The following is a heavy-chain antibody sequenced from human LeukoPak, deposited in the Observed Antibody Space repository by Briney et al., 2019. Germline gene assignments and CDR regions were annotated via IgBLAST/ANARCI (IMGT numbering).Heavy chain of an antibody. J-gene: IGHJ3*02. Sequence: GGSLRLSCVGSGFTFISYSVNWVRQAPGKGLEWVSSISSNSAYLYYVDSLRGRFTVSRDNAKSSLSLQMNSLRVEDTAVYYCARAHCSGRGCYQRYDGFDIWGQGTVVTVSS. D-gene: IGHD2-15*01. V-gene: IGHV3-21*01. CDR1: GFTFISYS. CDR3: ARAHCSGRGCYQRYDGFDI. CDR2: ISSNSAYL.